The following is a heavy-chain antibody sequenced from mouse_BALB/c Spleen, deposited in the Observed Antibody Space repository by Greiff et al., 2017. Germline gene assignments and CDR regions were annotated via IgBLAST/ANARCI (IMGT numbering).Heavy chain of an antibody. J-gene: IGHJ4*01. D-gene: IGHD1-1*01. Sequence: VQLQQSGPELVRPGVSVKISCKGSGYTFTDYAMHWVKQSHAKSLEWIGVISTYSGNTNYNQKFKGKATMTVDKSSSTAYMELARLTSEDSAIYYCARGIYYGSSYYAMDYWGQGTSVTVSS. CDR2: ISTYSGNT. CDR3: ARGIYYGSSYYAMDY. V-gene: IGHV1-67*01. CDR1: GYTFTDYA.